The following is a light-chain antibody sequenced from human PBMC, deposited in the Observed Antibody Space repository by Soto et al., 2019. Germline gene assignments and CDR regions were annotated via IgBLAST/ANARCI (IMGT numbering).Light chain of an antibody. J-gene: IGKJ3*01. CDR1: QSVSSN. Sequence: EIVMTQSPATLSVSPGERATLSCRASQSVSSNLAWYQQRRGQAPMLLIYVASTRATGIPARLSGSGFGTEFTLTIFSLLSEDLLVYYWQQYNKWPLCTFGPGSRVDMK. V-gene: IGKV3-15*01. CDR3: QQYNKWPLCT. CDR2: VAS.